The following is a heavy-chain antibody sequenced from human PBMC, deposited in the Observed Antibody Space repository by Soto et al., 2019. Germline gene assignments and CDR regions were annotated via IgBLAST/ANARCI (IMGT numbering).Heavy chain of an antibody. CDR1: GYSISSSNW. V-gene: IGHV4-28*01. Sequence: SETLTLTWAVSGYSISSSNWRGWILPPPGKRLQCIGYIYYIGPTSYNPSLNSRVTMSVDTSNTQFALKLTSVTALYSAVYYCARREIQGPIDYWGQGTLVTVS. CDR3: ARREIQGPIDY. D-gene: IGHD1-26*01. CDR2: IYYIGPT. J-gene: IGHJ4*02.